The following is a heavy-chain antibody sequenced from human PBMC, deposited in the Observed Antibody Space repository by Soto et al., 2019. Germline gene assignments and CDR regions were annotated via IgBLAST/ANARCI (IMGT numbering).Heavy chain of an antibody. D-gene: IGHD6-19*01. CDR1: GFTFSGHA. CDR3: ARDGQGLAPYALDV. V-gene: IGHV3-33*01. CDR2: IWYDGSNK. Sequence: VQLVESGGGVAQPGRSLRLSCTVSGFTFSGHAMHWVRQAPGKGLEWVTQIWYDGSNKYYAESVKGRFTISRDNSKNTLYLQKNSLRVEDTAVYYCARDGQGLAPYALDVWGQGTSVTVSS. J-gene: IGHJ6*02.